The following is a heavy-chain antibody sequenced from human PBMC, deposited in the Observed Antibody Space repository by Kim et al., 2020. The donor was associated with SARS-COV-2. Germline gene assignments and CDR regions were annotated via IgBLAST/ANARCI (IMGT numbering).Heavy chain of an antibody. Sequence: NKFYADSVKGRFTISRDNSKNTLYLQMNSLGPEDTAVYYCAKRNDAAAVDYWGHGILVTVSS. D-gene: IGHD6-13*01. J-gene: IGHJ4*01. CDR2: NK. CDR3: AKRNDAAAVDY. V-gene: IGHV3-30*02.